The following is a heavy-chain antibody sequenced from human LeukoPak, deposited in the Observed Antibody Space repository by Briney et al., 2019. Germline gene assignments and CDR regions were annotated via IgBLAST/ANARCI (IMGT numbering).Heavy chain of an antibody. J-gene: IGHJ4*02. CDR3: ARLVRGNYGGNYFDY. Sequence: GESLKISCKGSGYIFNTYWIGWVRQVPEKGLEWMGIIYPGDSDTRYRPSFQGQVTISADKSISTAYLQWSSLKASDIAMYYCARLVRGNYGGNYFDYWGQGTLVTVSS. CDR1: GYIFNTYW. CDR2: IYPGDSDT. D-gene: IGHD4-23*01. V-gene: IGHV5-51*01.